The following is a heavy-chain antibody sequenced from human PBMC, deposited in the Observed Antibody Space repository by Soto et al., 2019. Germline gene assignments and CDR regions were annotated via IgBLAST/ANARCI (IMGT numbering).Heavy chain of an antibody. V-gene: IGHV1-69*06. D-gene: IGHD3-3*01. Sequence: SVKVSCKASGGTFSSYAISWVRQAPGQGLEWMGGIIPIFGTANYAQKFQGRVTIIADKSTSTAYMELSSLRSEDTAVYYCAGSPPITIFGAGPVGYFDYWGQGTLVTVSS. CDR2: IIPIFGTA. J-gene: IGHJ4*02. CDR1: GGTFSSYA. CDR3: AGSPPITIFGAGPVGYFDY.